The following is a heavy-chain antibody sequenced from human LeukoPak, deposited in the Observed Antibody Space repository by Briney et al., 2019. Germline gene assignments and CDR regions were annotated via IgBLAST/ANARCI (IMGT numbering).Heavy chain of an antibody. CDR2: IYYSGST. J-gene: IGHJ4*02. V-gene: IGHV4-59*01. D-gene: IGHD5-12*01. CDR1: GGSISSYY. CDR3: ARGGGYEDYFDY. Sequence: SETLSLTCTVSGGSISSYYWSWIRQPPGKGLEWIGYIYYSGSTNYNPSLKSRVTISVDTSKNQFSPKLSSVTAADTAVYYCARGGGYEDYFDYWGQGTLVTVSS.